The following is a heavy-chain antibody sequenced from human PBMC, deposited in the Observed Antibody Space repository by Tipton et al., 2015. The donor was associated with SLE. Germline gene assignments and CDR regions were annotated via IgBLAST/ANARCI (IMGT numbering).Heavy chain of an antibody. J-gene: IGHJ4*02. CDR1: GDSISNYY. V-gene: IGHV4-59*01. CDR2: IYYSGNT. Sequence: GLVKPSETLSLTCTVSGDSISNYYWNWIRQPPGKGLEWIGYIYYSGNTSQNPSLKSRVTISVDTSKNQFSLKLSSVTTADTAVYYCARVAPAEVFDYWGQGTLVTVSS. CDR3: ARVAPAEVFDY. D-gene: IGHD2-2*01.